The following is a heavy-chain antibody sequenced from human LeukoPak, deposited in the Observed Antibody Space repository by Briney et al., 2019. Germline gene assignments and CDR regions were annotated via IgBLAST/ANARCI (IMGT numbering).Heavy chain of an antibody. D-gene: IGHD6-6*01. CDR2: IKSKTDGGTT. J-gene: IGHJ4*02. Sequence: KPGGSLRLSCAVSGLPFTNAWMTWVRQAPGKGLEWVGRIKSKTDGGTTDYAAPVKGRFTISRDDSKNTLYLQIISLKTEDTAVYYCATIYSSRSSSRYWGQGTLVTVSS. V-gene: IGHV3-15*01. CDR1: GLPFTNAW. CDR3: ATIYSSRSSSRY.